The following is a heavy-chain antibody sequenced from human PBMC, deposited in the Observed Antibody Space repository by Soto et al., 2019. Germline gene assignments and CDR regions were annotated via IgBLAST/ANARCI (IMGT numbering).Heavy chain of an antibody. CDR3: ARRERYYGSPGWFDP. D-gene: IGHD3-10*01. CDR1: GGSISSFAYY. J-gene: IGHJ5*02. Sequence: PSETLSLTCTVSGGSISSFAYYWGWIRQPPGKGLEWIGTVYYNENTYYNPSLKSRVTISVDTAKNQFSLNLRSVTAADTAIYFCARRERYYGSPGWFDPWGQGTMVTGS. CDR2: VYYNENT. V-gene: IGHV4-39*01.